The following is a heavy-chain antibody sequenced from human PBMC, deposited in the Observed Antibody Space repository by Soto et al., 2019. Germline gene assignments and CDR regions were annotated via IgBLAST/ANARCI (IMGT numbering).Heavy chain of an antibody. V-gene: IGHV3-13*01. Sequence: EVQLVESGGGLVQAGGSLRLSCAASGFTFSGYGMHWVRQAAGESLEWVSVIGTSGHAFYAGSVKGRFTITREDAKNSVYLQMNSLRDGDTAVYYCARGGGFGEQHSDAFDIWGQGTMGTVSS. D-gene: IGHD3-10*01. CDR3: ARGGGFGEQHSDAFDI. CDR2: IGTSGHA. J-gene: IGHJ3*02. CDR1: GFTFSGYG.